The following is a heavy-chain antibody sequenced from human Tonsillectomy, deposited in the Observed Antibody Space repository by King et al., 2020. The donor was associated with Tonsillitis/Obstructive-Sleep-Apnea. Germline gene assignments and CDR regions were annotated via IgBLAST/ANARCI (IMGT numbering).Heavy chain of an antibody. D-gene: IGHD6-13*01. CDR2: IAPSDTNK. V-gene: IGHV5-10-1*03. CDR1: GYSFTSYW. CDR3: ARHPDVGLPSAGLEYCYSGLDV. Sequence: VQLVQSGAEVKKPGESLRISCKGSGYSFTSYWINWVRQLPGKGLEWMGRIAPSDTNKYYSQSFKGQVTISADKSISTAYLQWRSLKASDTAIYYCARHPDVGLPSAGLEYCYSGLDVWGQGTTVTVSS. J-gene: IGHJ6*02.